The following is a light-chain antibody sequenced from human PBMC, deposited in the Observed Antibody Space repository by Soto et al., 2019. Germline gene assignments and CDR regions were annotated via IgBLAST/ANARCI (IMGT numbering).Light chain of an antibody. J-gene: IGKJ2*01. CDR1: QSVSSSY. V-gene: IGKV3-20*01. Sequence: EIVLTQSPGTLSLSPGERATLSCRASQSVSSSYLAWYQQKPGQAPRLLISGASSRATGFPDRFSGSGSGTDFTLTISRLEPEDFAVYYCQQYGSSPYTFGQGTKVEIK. CDR2: GAS. CDR3: QQYGSSPYT.